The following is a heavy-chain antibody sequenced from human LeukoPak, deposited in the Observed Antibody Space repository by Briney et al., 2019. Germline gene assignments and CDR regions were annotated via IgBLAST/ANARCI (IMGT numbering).Heavy chain of an antibody. CDR2: ISSSSSYI. D-gene: IGHD1-26*01. V-gene: IGHV3-21*01. J-gene: IGHJ3*02. CDR3: ARVRWDYDAFDI. Sequence: GGSLRLSCAASGFTFSSYSMNWVRQAPGKGLEWVSSISSSSSYIYYADSVKGRFTISRDNAKNSLYLQMNSLRAEDTAVYYCARVRWDYDAFDIWGQGTMVTVSS. CDR1: GFTFSSYS.